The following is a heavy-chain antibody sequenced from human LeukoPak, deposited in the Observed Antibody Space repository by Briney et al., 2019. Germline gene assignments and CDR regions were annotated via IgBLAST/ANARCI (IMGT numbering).Heavy chain of an antibody. J-gene: IGHJ6*02. CDR2: ISYDGSNK. V-gene: IGHV3-30*04. Sequence: AGGSLRLSWAASGFTFSSYAMHWVRQAPGNGLEWVAVISYDGSNKYYADSVKGRFTISRDNYKNTLYLQMNSLRPEDTAVYYCARDLVNSSSWYEGWYYYYYGMDVWGQGPTVPVSS. CDR3: ARDLVNSSSWYEGWYYYYYGMDV. CDR1: GFTFSSYA. D-gene: IGHD6-13*01.